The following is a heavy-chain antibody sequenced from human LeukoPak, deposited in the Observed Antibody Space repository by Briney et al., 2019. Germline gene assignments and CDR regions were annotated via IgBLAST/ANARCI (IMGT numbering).Heavy chain of an antibody. CDR1: GGSISSYY. D-gene: IGHD5-12*01. J-gene: IGHJ4*02. CDR2: IYYSGST. CDR3: ARLGSSGYDFDY. Sequence: SSETLSLTCTVSGGSISSYYWSWIRQPPGKGLEWIGYIYYSGSTNYNPSLKSRVTISVDTSKNQFSLKLSSVTAADTAVYYCARLGSSGYDFDYWGQGTLVTVSS. V-gene: IGHV4-59*08.